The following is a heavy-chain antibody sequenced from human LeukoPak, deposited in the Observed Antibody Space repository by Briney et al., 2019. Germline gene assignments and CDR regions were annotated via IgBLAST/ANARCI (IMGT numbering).Heavy chain of an antibody. CDR2: IYPTGGT. V-gene: IGHV4-4*09. J-gene: IGHJ4*02. CDR3: ARFAYCGSGCWYYFDY. CDR1: GGSISSYY. Sequence: PSETLSLTCTVSGGSISSYYWSWIRQSPGKGLEWIGYIYPTGGTNYNPSLKSRVTMSVDTSKNRFSLKLNSVTAADTAVYFCARFAYCGSGCWYYFDYWGQGALVTVSS. D-gene: IGHD2-21*02.